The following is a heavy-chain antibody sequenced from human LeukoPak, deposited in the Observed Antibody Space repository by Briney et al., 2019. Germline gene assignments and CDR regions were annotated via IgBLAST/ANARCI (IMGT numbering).Heavy chain of an antibody. J-gene: IGHJ4*02. V-gene: IGHV1-2*02. D-gene: IGHD3-22*01. Sequence: GASVKVSCKASGYTFTGYYMHWVRQAPGQGLEWMGWINPNSGGTNYAQKFQGRVTMTRDTSISTAYMELSRLRSDDTAVFYCARGDSSPYYYFDYWGQGTLVTVFS. CDR3: ARGDSSPYYYFDY. CDR2: INPNSGGT. CDR1: GYTFTGYY.